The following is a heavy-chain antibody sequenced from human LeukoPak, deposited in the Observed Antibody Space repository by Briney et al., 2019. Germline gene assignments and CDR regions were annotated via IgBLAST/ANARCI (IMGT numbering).Heavy chain of an antibody. CDR3: AREGVPAASGAFDI. V-gene: IGHV3-7*01. CDR2: IKQDGSEK. D-gene: IGHD2-2*01. J-gene: IGHJ3*02. CDR1: GFTFSSYW. Sequence: GGSLRLSCAASGFTFSSYWMSWVRQAPGKGLEWVANIKQDGSEKYYVDSVKGRFTISRDNAKNSLYLQMDSLRAEDTAVYYCAREGVPAASGAFDIWGQGTMVTVSS.